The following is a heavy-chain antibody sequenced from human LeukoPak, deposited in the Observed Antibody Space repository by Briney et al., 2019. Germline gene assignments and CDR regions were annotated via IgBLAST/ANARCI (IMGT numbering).Heavy chain of an antibody. V-gene: IGHV4-59*08. CDR1: GGSITNNY. D-gene: IGHD3-9*01. J-gene: IGHJ6*02. CDR3: ARTYYDILTGYYMPLDV. Sequence: SETLSLTCSVSGGSITNNYWSWIRQPPGKGLEWVGYIYYDGTTNYNPSLKSRVTISVDTSKIQFSLKLISLTAADTAVYFCARTYYDILTGYYMPLDVWGQGTTITVSS. CDR2: IYYDGTT.